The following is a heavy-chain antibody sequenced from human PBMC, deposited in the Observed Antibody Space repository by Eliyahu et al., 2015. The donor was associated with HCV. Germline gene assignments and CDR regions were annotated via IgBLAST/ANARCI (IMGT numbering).Heavy chain of an antibody. D-gene: IGHD3-10*01. CDR3: TTGAPGGFDYYLDV. Sequence: EVQLVESGGGLVKPGGSLRLSCAASGFTFXKAWMSWVRQAPGKGVEGIGRIKSKTDGGTTDYAAPVKGRFTISRDDSKSTLYLQMNSLKTEDTAVYYCTTGAPGGFDYYLDVWGQGTTVTVSS. CDR1: GFTFXKAW. V-gene: IGHV3-15*01. J-gene: IGHJ6*03. CDR2: IKSKTDGGTT.